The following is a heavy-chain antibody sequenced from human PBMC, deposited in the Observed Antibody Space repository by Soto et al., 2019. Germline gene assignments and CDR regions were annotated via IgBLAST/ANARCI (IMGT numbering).Heavy chain of an antibody. CDR2: IYYSGST. CDR1: GGSVSSGSYY. V-gene: IGHV4-61*01. J-gene: IGHJ4*02. Sequence: SETLSLTCTVSGGSVSSGSYYWSWIRQPPGKGLEWIGYIYYSGSTNYNPSLKSRVTISVDTSKNQFSLKLSSVTAADTAVYYCARGGGVLTGYYYLDYWGQGTLVTVSS. CDR3: ARGGGVLTGYYYLDY. D-gene: IGHD3-9*01.